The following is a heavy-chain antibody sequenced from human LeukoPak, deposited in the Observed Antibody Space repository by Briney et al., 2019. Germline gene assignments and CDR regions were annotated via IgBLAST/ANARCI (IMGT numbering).Heavy chain of an antibody. D-gene: IGHD2-15*01. J-gene: IGHJ6*03. CDR2: IYYSGST. CDR1: GGSISSSSYY. CDR3: AKAGYCSGGSCYYMDV. V-gene: IGHV4-39*01. Sequence: SETLSLTRTVSGGSISSSSYYWGWIRQPPGKGLEWIGSIYYSGSTYYNPSLKSRVTISVDTSKNQFSLKLSSVTAADTAVYYCAKAGYCSGGSCYYMDVWGKGTTVTVSS.